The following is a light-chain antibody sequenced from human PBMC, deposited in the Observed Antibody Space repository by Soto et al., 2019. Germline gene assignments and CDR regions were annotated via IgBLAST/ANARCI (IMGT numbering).Light chain of an antibody. J-gene: IGLJ2*01. CDR1: SSDIGSYNL. CDR2: EGS. CDR3: SSFAGNSNVL. V-gene: IGLV2-23*01. Sequence: QSALTQPASVSGSPGQSITISCTGTSSDIGSYNLVSWYQQHPGKAPKLIIYEGSKRPSGVSNRLSGSKSGNTASLTISGLQAEDEADYHCSSFAGNSNVLFGGGTKLTVL.